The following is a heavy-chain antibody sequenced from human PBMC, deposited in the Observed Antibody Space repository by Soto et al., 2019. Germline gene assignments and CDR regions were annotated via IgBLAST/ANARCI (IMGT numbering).Heavy chain of an antibody. D-gene: IGHD6-13*01. CDR3: ARDRGEYTSSWFWYFSH. CDR1: GASISSFN. Sequence: SETLSLTCSVSGASISSFNWNWVRQPAGKGPEWVGRLNIAGTINYNPPLKSRITMSMDTSKNQISLHLRSVTAADTAIYYCARDRGEYTSSWFWYFSHWGHGTLVTVSS. V-gene: IGHV4-4*07. CDR2: LNIAGTI. J-gene: IGHJ2*01.